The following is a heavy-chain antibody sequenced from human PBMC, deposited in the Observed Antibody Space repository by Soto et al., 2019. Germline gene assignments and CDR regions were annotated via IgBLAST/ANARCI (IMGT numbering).Heavy chain of an antibody. J-gene: IGHJ3*01. Sequence: QVQLVQSGAEVKEPGASVKVSCKASGYTFTTYGIHWVRQAPGQSLEWMGWINTGNGGTAVSQKFRGRVTITRDTVATTAYMEVSSLTTEDTAVYYCARQDSFDVWGQGTMVTVSS. CDR2: INTGNGGT. CDR3: ARQDSFDV. CDR1: GYTFTTYG. V-gene: IGHV1-3*04.